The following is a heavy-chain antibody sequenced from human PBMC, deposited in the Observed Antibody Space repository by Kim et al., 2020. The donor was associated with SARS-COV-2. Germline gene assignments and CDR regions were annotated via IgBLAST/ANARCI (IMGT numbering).Heavy chain of an antibody. CDR1: GGSVSSGNYY. J-gene: IGHJ3*02. CDR2: IHYSGST. Sequence: SETLSHTCTVSGGSVSSGNYYWSWIRQPPGKGLEWIGYIHYSGSTNYNPSLKSRVTISVDTSKNQLSLNLRSVTAADTAVYYCARDRGGGSFAFDIWGQG. D-gene: IGHD3-16*01. V-gene: IGHV4-61*01. CDR3: ARDRGGGSFAFDI.